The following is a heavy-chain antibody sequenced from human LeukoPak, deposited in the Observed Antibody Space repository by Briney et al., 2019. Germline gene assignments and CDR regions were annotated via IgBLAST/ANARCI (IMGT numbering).Heavy chain of an antibody. CDR3: ASRWSSGWYWDY. V-gene: IGHV4-34*01. CDR2: IDHSVST. Sequence: SETLSLTCAVYGGPFSGYYWIWIRQPPGEALECIGEIDHSVSTNYNQSLKCRVTISVGTSKNELSVKLSSVNAADTAVYYCASRWSSGWYWDYWGQGTLVTVSS. CDR1: GGPFSGYY. D-gene: IGHD6-19*01. J-gene: IGHJ4*02.